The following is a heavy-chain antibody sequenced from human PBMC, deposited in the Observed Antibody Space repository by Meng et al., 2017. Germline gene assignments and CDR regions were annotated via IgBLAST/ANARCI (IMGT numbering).Heavy chain of an antibody. V-gene: IGHV1-69*01. CDR1: GGTFSIYA. J-gene: IGHJ5*02. CDR3: ARGGYSYGLWFDP. Sequence: QVRPVQSGAEVKKPGSSVKVACKASGGTFSIYAISWVRQAPGQGLEWMGGIIPIFGTANYAQKFQGRVTITADESTSTAYMELSSLRSEDTAVYYCARGGYSYGLWFDPWGQGTLVTVSS. CDR2: IIPIFGTA. D-gene: IGHD5-18*01.